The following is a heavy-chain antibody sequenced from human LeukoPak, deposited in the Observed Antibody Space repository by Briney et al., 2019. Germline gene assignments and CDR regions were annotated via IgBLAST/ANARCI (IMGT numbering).Heavy chain of an antibody. CDR1: NYTFASYG. V-gene: IGHV1-18*01. J-gene: IGHJ3*01. CDR3: VRVWPPNAVDRGMTYSDFTALDV. D-gene: IGHD1-20*01. Sequence: ASVKVSCKASNYTFASYGLSWVRQAPGQGLQWVGWISPYVGNTNYAQRFQARVTMSIDKSTRTVYMELRRLRLDDTAVYYCVRVWPPNAVDRGMTYSDFTALDVWGQGTTVIVSS. CDR2: ISPYVGNT.